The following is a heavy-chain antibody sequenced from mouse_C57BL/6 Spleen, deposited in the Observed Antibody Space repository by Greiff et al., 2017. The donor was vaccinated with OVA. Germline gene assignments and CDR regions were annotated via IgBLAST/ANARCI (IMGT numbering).Heavy chain of an antibody. CDR2: IYPGSGST. V-gene: IGHV1-55*01. D-gene: IGHD3-2*02. CDR1: GYTFTDYG. CDR3: ERAGDSSGSSWFAY. J-gene: IGHJ3*01. Sequence: QVHLQQPGAELVKPGASVKLSCTASGYTFTDYGIPWVQQRPGQGLEWIGDIYPGSGSTNYTEKFKSKATLTVDTSSSTAYMQLSSLTSEDSAVYYCERAGDSSGSSWFAYWGQGTPVTVSA.